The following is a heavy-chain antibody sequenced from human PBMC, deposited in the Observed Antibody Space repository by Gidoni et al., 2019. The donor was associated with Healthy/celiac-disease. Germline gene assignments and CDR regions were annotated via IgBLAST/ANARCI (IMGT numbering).Heavy chain of an antibody. Sequence: QVQLVHSGAEVTKPESSVKVSCKASGGTFSSYAISWVRQAPGQGLEWMGGIIPIFGTANYAQKFQGRVTITADESTSTAYMELSSLRSEDTAVYYCARLHPVRRWFDPWGQGTLVTVSS. CDR2: IIPIFGTA. CDR1: GGTFSSYA. J-gene: IGHJ5*02. CDR3: ARLHPVRRWFDP. V-gene: IGHV1-69*01. D-gene: IGHD3-10*01.